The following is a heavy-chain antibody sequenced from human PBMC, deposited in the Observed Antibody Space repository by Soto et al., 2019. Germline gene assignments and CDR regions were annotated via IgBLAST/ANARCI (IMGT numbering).Heavy chain of an antibody. CDR1: GGSISSSSYY. Sequence: SETLSRTCTVSGGSISSSSYYWGWIRQPPGKGLEWIGSIYYSGSTYYNPSLKSRVTISVDTSKNQFSLKLSSVTAADTAVYYCASQPLWFGALDYWGQGTLVTVSS. V-gene: IGHV4-39*01. D-gene: IGHD3-10*01. J-gene: IGHJ4*02. CDR3: ASQPLWFGALDY. CDR2: IYYSGST.